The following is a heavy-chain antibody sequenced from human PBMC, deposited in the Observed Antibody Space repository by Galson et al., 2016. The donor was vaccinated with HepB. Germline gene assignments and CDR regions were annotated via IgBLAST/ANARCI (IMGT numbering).Heavy chain of an antibody. CDR2: IYQSGST. V-gene: IGHV4-38-2*01. J-gene: IGHJ4*01. CDR3: AIGDFLGIPCYDY. CDR1: TYSISTNYY. Sequence: SETLSLTCAVSTYSISTNYYWGWVRQPPGKGLEWIGSIYQSGSTYYNPSLKSRVTMSVDTSKIQFSLKLTSVTAADTTVSYCAIGDFLGIPCYDYWGHGTLVIVSS. D-gene: IGHD2-21*02.